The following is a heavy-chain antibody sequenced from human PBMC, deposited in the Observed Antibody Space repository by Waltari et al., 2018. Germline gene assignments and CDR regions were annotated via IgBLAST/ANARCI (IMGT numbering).Heavy chain of an antibody. CDR1: GYSISSGYY. Sequence: QVQLQESGPGLVKPSETLSLTCAVSGYSISSGYYWGWIRQPPGKVLEWIGSIYHSGSTYYNPSLKSRVTISVDTSKNQFSLKLSSVTAADTAVYYCARERTDNYYDSSGYYNDYWGQGTLVTVSS. CDR2: IYHSGST. CDR3: ARERTDNYYDSSGYYNDY. D-gene: IGHD3-22*01. V-gene: IGHV4-38-2*02. J-gene: IGHJ4*02.